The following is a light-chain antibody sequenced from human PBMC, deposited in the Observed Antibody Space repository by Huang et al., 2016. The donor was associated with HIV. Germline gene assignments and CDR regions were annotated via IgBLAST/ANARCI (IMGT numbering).Light chain of an antibody. CDR2: ATS. Sequence: AIQMTQSPASLSASVGDRVAITCRASQGIRNDLGWYQQRLGKAPKLRVSATSHLQSGVPSRFSGSGSGTHFTLTISSLQPEDFATYYCLQTYTYPWTFGQGTKVEI. CDR3: LQTYTYPWT. J-gene: IGKJ1*01. V-gene: IGKV1-6*01. CDR1: QGIRND.